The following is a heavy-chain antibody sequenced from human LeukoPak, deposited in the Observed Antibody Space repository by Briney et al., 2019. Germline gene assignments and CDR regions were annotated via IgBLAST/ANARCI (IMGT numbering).Heavy chain of an antibody. J-gene: IGHJ4*02. CDR3: AGTTARGLFEYYFDY. CDR2: INHSGST. V-gene: IGHV4-34*01. D-gene: IGHD1-1*01. Sequence: SETLSLTCAVYGGSFSGYYWSWIRQPPGKGLDWIGEINHSGSTNSNPSLKSRVTISVDTSKNQFSLKLSSVTAADTAVYYCAGTTARGLFEYYFDYWGQGTLVTVSS. CDR1: GGSFSGYY.